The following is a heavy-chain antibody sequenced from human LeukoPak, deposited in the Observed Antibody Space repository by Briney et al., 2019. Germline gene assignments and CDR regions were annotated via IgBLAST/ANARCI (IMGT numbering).Heavy chain of an antibody. CDR1: GGSISSSSYF. D-gene: IGHD6-13*01. Sequence: SETLSLTCTVSGGSISSSSYFWGWIRQPPGKGLEWIGTIYYSGSTYYNPSLKSRVTISVDTSKNQVSLKMSFVTAADTAVYCCARLLTSSTWRDGFKIWGQGTMVTVSS. CDR2: IYYSGST. V-gene: IGHV4-39*01. J-gene: IGHJ3*02. CDR3: ARLLTSSTWRDGFKI.